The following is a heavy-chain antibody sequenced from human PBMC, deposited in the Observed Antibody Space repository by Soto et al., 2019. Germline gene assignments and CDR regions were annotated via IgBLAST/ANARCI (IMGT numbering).Heavy chain of an antibody. D-gene: IGHD5-18*01. Sequence: EXGXTLVTPTQTLTXTCTFSGFSLSTSGMCVIWSRQPRGKALEWLALIDWDDDKYYSTSLKTRRTISKDNSKNQVVLTMTNMPPADTATYYCARSRGYSYGLAFDYWGQRTLVT. CDR2: IDWDDDK. CDR3: ARSRGYSYGLAFDY. J-gene: IGHJ4*02. CDR1: GFSLSTSGMC. V-gene: IGHV2-70*01.